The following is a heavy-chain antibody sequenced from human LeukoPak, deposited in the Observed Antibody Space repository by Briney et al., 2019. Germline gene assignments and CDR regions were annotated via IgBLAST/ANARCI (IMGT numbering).Heavy chain of an antibody. V-gene: IGHV3-48*01. D-gene: IGHD3-10*01. CDR3: ARDYSLEWFGELCADY. J-gene: IGHJ4*02. Sequence: GGSLRLSCAASGFTFSSYSMNWVRQAPGKGLERVSYISSSSSTIYYADCVKGRFTISRDNAKNSLYLQMNSLRAEDTAVYYCARDYSLEWFGELCADYWGQGTLVTVSS. CDR1: GFTFSSYS. CDR2: ISSSSSTI.